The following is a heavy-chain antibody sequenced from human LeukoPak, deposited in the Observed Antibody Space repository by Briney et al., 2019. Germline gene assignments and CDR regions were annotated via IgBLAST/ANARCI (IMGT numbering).Heavy chain of an antibody. D-gene: IGHD3-16*01. V-gene: IGHV3-74*01. Sequence: PGGSLRLSCVGSGITFSGYWMYWVRHAPGKGLVWVSRSNSDGSDTSYADSVKGRFTISRDNAKNSLYLQMSNLRAEDTAVYFCARGGGLDVWGQGATVTVSS. CDR3: ARGGGLDV. J-gene: IGHJ6*02. CDR1: GITFSGYW. CDR2: SNSDGSDT.